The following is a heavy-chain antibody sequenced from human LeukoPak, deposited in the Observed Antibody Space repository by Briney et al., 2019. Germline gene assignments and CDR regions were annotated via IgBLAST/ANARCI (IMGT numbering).Heavy chain of an antibody. D-gene: IGHD1-26*01. Sequence: PGGFLRLSCAASGFTFSSYSMNWVRQAPGKGLEWVSSISSSSSYIYYADSVKGRFTISRDNAKNSLYLQMNSLRAEDTAVYYCARGGGSYGFDYWGQGTLVTVSS. CDR3: ARGGGSYGFDY. V-gene: IGHV3-21*01. CDR2: ISSSSSYI. J-gene: IGHJ4*02. CDR1: GFTFSSYS.